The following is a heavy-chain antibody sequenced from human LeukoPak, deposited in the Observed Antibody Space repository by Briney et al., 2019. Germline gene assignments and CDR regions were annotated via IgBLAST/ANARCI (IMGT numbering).Heavy chain of an antibody. CDR3: ARAGPYYDILTGLHYYFDY. D-gene: IGHD3-9*01. CDR2: IDRNSGRS. J-gene: IGHJ4*02. V-gene: IGHV1-46*03. CDR1: GYTFTNYY. Sequence: ASVKVSCKASGYTFTNYYMHWVRQAPGQGLEWMGIIDRNSGRSTYAQKFQGRVTMTRDTSTTTVYMELSSLRSEDTAVYYCARAGPYYDILTGLHYYFDYWGQGTLVTVSS.